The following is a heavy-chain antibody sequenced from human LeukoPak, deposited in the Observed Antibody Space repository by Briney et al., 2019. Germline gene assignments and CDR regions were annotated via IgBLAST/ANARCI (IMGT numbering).Heavy chain of an antibody. D-gene: IGHD3-22*01. CDR1: GFILSSYW. V-gene: IGHV3-20*01. J-gene: IGHJ6*02. Sequence: PGGSLRLSCAGSGFILSSYWLHWVRQAPGKGLEWVSGINWNGDSTGYADSVKGRFTISRDNAKNSLYLQMNSLRSEDTALYHCARGYSYYYDSSGYQYSYYGMDVWGQGTTVTVSS. CDR3: ARGYSYYYDSSGYQYSYYGMDV. CDR2: INWNGDST.